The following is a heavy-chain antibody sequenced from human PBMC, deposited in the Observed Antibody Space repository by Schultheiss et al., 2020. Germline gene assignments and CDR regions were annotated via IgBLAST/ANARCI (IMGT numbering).Heavy chain of an antibody. Sequence: ESLKISCKGSGYSFTSYWIGWVRQMPGKGLEWMGIIYPGDSDTRYRPSFQGQVTISADRSTNTAYLQWSSLKASDTAMYYCARLGEGSLKTWDYWGQGTLVNVSS. V-gene: IGHV5-51*01. D-gene: IGHD1-26*01. CDR2: IYPGDSDT. CDR3: ARLGEGSLKTWDY. CDR1: GYSFTSYW. J-gene: IGHJ4*02.